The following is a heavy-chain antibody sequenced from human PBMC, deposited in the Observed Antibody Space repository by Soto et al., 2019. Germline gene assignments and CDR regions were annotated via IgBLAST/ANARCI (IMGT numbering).Heavy chain of an antibody. V-gene: IGHV3-30-3*01. CDR2: ISYDGSNK. D-gene: IGHD6-13*01. CDR3: AKDLAAAAQGHYYYYGMDV. CDR1: GFTFSSYA. J-gene: IGHJ6*02. Sequence: GGSLRLSCAASGFTFSSYAMHWVRQAPGKGLEWVAVISYDGSNKYYADSVKGRFTISRDNSKNTLYLQMNSLRAEDTAVYYCAKDLAAAAQGHYYYYGMDVWGQGTTVTVSS.